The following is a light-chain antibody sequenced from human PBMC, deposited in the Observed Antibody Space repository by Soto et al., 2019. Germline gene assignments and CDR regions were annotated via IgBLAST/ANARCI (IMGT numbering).Light chain of an antibody. Sequence: IKLTQSPSTLSASVGDRVTITCRASQGITGWLAWYQQKPGKAPKLLIFDASTLESGVPPRFTGSGSGTEFTISVSNLLPDDFATYYCQQYQRYWTFGHGTKVDIK. J-gene: IGKJ1*01. V-gene: IGKV1-5*01. CDR2: DAS. CDR1: QGITGW. CDR3: QQYQRYWT.